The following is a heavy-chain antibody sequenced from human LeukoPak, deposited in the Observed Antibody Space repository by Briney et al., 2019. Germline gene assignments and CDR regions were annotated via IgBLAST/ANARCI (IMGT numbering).Heavy chain of an antibody. Sequence: QPGGSLRLSCAASGFTFSSYAMSWVRQAPGKGLEWVSAISVGAEYIFYADSVKGRFTISRDDSNNALYLQMHSLRAEDTAVYFCAKNLLGDAAYSWYFDLWGRGTLVTVSS. D-gene: IGHD1-26*01. J-gene: IGHJ2*01. CDR2: ISVGAEYI. CDR1: GFTFSSYA. CDR3: AKNLLGDAAYSWYFDL. V-gene: IGHV3-23*01.